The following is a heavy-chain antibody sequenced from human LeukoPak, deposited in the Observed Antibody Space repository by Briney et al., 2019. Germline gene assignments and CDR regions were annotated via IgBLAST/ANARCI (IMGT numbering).Heavy chain of an antibody. V-gene: IGHV3-7*03. Sequence: PGGSLRLSCAASGFTFSSYWMSWVRLAPGKGLEWVANIKQDGSEKDYVDSVKGRFTISRDNAKNSLYLQMNSLRAEDTAVYYCAKDLASSGWYIDYWGQGTLVTVSS. CDR3: AKDLASSGWYIDY. CDR2: IKQDGSEK. CDR1: GFTFSSYW. D-gene: IGHD6-19*01. J-gene: IGHJ4*02.